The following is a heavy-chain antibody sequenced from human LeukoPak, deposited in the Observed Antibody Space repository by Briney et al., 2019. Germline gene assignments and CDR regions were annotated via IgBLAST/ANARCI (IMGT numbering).Heavy chain of an antibody. J-gene: IGHJ6*02. CDR3: ARLTTVTGKYYYYYGMDV. CDR2: INHSGST. V-gene: IGHV4-34*01. CDR1: GGSFSGYH. D-gene: IGHD4-17*01. Sequence: SETLSLTCAVYGGSFSGYHWSWIRQPPGKGLEWIGEINHSGSTDYNPSLKSRVTISVDTSKNQFSLKLSSVTAADTAVYYCARLTTVTGKYYYYYGMDVWGQGTTVTVSS.